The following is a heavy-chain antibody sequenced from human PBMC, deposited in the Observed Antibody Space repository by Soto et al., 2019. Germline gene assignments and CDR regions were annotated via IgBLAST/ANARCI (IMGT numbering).Heavy chain of an antibody. CDR2: ISGSGGST. J-gene: IGHJ6*02. CDR1: GFTFSSYA. Sequence: GGSLRLSCAASGFTFSSYAMSWVRQAPGKGLEWVSAISGSGGSTYYADSVKGRFTISRDNSKNTLYLQMNSLRAEDTAIYYCAKDQPGTVRFYGMDVWGQGTTVTVSS. D-gene: IGHD4-4*01. V-gene: IGHV3-23*01. CDR3: AKDQPGTVRFYGMDV.